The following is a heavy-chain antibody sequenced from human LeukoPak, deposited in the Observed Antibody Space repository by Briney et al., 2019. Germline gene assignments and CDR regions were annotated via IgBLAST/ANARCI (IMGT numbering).Heavy chain of an antibody. CDR1: GGSITNYY. Sequence: PSETLSLTCPVSGGSITNYYWSWIRQPPGKGLEWIGYISYTGSTNYNPSLKSRVTISVDTSKNQFSLNLKSVTAADTAVYYCARARVGATLNWFDPWGQGTLVTVSS. CDR2: ISYTGST. CDR3: ARARVGATLNWFDP. V-gene: IGHV4-59*08. D-gene: IGHD1-26*01. J-gene: IGHJ5*02.